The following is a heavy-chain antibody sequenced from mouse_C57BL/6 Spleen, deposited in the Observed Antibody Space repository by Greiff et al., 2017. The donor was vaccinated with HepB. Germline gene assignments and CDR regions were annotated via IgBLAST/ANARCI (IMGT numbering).Heavy chain of an antibody. D-gene: IGHD2-4*01. CDR2: IYPGDGDT. CDR1: GYAFSSSW. Sequence: VQLQQSGPELVKPGASVKISCKASGYAFSSSWINWVKQRPGKGLEWIGRIYPGDGDTNYNGKFKGKATLTADKSSSTAYMQLSSLTSEDSAVYFCARGIYYDYYYAMDYWGQGTSVTVSS. V-gene: IGHV1-82*01. J-gene: IGHJ4*01. CDR3: ARGIYYDYYYAMDY.